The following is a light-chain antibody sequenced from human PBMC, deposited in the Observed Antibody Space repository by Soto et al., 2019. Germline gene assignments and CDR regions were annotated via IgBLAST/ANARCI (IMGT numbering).Light chain of an antibody. CDR2: DVS. CDR3: SSSTTTPLV. CDR1: SSDVGAYNY. V-gene: IGLV2-14*03. J-gene: IGLJ2*01. Sequence: QSALTQPASVSGSPGQSITISCTGTSSDVGAYNYVSWYQHHPGKAPRLLIYDVSNRPSGVSGRFSASKSGNTASLTISGLHAEDEADYYCSSSTTTPLVFGGGTKVTVL.